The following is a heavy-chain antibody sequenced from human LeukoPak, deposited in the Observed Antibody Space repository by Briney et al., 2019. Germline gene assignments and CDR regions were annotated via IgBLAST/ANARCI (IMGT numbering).Heavy chain of an antibody. CDR3: AKDTYQRWGYSSSWYYFDY. CDR2: IWYGGSNK. D-gene: IGHD6-13*01. J-gene: IGHJ4*02. CDR1: GFTFSSYG. V-gene: IGHV3-30*02. Sequence: GGSLRLSCAASGFTFSSYGMHWVRQAPGKGLEWVAVIWYGGSNKYYADSVKGRFTISRDNSKNTLYLQMNSLRAEDTAVYYCAKDTYQRWGYSSSWYYFDYWGQGTLVTVSS.